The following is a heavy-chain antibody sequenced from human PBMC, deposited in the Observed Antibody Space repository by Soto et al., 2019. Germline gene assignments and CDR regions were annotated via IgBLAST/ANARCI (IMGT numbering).Heavy chain of an antibody. V-gene: IGHV1-18*01. D-gene: IGHD2-15*01. CDR2: ISTYNENT. Sequence: QVQLVQSGAEVKNPGASVKVSCKASGYTFTRYGFSWVRQAPGQGLEWMGWISTYNENTKYPQKFQGRITMTTDTPTSTAYMEIRSLTSDDTAVYYCAREGYCSSGSCALYSHDYFGMDVWGQGTTVTVSS. CDR1: GYTFTRYG. J-gene: IGHJ6*02. CDR3: AREGYCSSGSCALYSHDYFGMDV.